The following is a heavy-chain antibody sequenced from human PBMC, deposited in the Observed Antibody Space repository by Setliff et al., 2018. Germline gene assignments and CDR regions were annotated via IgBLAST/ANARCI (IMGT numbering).Heavy chain of an antibody. CDR3: AREQWLDPPGYYYMDV. V-gene: IGHV4-34*11. D-gene: IGHD6-19*01. CDR1: GGSFSGYY. CDR2: VYYSGST. J-gene: IGHJ6*03. Sequence: ETLSLTCAVYGGSFSGYYWSWIRQPPGKRLEWIGYVYYSGSTNYNPSLKSRVTMSIDTSKNQFSLKLNSVTAADMAVYYCAREQWLDPPGYYYMDVWAKGTTVTVSS.